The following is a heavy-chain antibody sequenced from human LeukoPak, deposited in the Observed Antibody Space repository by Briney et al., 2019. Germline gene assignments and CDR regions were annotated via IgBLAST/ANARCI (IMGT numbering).Heavy chain of an antibody. J-gene: IGHJ4*02. CDR2: ISAYNGNT. D-gene: IGHD6-19*01. V-gene: IGHV1-18*01. CDR3: ARDKRSRQWLVQGDY. Sequence: ASVKVSCKASGYTFTSYGISWVRQAPGQGLEWMGWISAYNGNTNCAQKLQGRVTMTTDTSTSTAYMELRSLRSDDTAVYYCARDKRSRQWLVQGDYWGQGTLVTVSS. CDR1: GYTFTSYG.